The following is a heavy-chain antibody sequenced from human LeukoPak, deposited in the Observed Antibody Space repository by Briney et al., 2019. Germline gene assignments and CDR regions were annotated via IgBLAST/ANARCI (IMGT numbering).Heavy chain of an antibody. Sequence: ASVKVSCKTSGYTFTNYGMHWVRQAPGQRLEWMGSINGGNGNAKYSQNFQGRVTIIRDTSASTAYMELSSLRSEDTAVYYCARVPLHDSSGHYYPHWGQGTLVTVSS. D-gene: IGHD3-22*01. V-gene: IGHV1-3*01. J-gene: IGHJ1*01. CDR1: GYTFTNYG. CDR3: ARVPLHDSSGHYYPH. CDR2: INGGNGNA.